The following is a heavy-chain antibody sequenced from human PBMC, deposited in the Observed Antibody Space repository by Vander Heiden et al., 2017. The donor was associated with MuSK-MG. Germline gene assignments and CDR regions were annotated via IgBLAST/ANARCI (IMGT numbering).Heavy chain of an antibody. CDR3: AKGAISATGVDY. D-gene: IGHD6-13*01. V-gene: IGHV3-23*01. J-gene: IGHJ4*02. Sequence: VQLLESGGGLVRPGGALRLSCPAPGVIFSSDAMPWVRQAPGKGLQWVSSVTSGDTTYYADSVKGRFTISRDNSKKTLYLQMDSLRVEDTAVYYCAKGAISATGVDYWGQGTLVTVSS. CDR1: GVIFSSDA. CDR2: VTSGDTT.